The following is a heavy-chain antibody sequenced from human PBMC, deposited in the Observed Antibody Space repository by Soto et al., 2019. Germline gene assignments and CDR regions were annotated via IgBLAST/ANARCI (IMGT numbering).Heavy chain of an antibody. CDR1: VFTFSSYA. J-gene: IGHJ4*02. V-gene: IGHV3-30-3*01. Sequence: HPGGSLRLSCAASVFTFSSYAMHWVRQAPGKGLEWVAVISYDGSNKYYADSVKGRLTISRDNSKNTLYLQMNSLRAEDTAVYYCARDRRITMVRGAGPGDWGQGTLVTVSS. CDR3: ARDRRITMVRGAGPGD. CDR2: ISYDGSNK. D-gene: IGHD3-10*01.